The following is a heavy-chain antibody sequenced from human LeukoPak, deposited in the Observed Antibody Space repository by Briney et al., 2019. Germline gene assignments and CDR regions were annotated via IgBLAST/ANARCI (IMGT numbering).Heavy chain of an antibody. CDR3: AVGAYGSGSYTLLHY. Sequence: ASVKVSCKASGYTFTGYYMHWVRQAPGQGLEWMGWINAGNGNTKYSQEFQGRVTITRDTSASTAYMELSSLRSEDMAVYCCAVGAYGSGSYTLLHYWGQGTLVTVSS. J-gene: IGHJ4*02. CDR2: INAGNGNT. D-gene: IGHD3-10*01. CDR1: GYTFTGYY. V-gene: IGHV1-3*03.